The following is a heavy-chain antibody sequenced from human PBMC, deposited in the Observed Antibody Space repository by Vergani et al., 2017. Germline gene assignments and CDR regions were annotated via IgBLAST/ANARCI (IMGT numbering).Heavy chain of an antibody. J-gene: IGHJ6*02. CDR2: IIPIFGTA. V-gene: IGHV1-69*18. Sequence: QVQLVQSGAEVKKPGSSVKVSCKASGGTFSSYAISWVRQAPGQGLEWMGRIIPIFGTANYAQKFQGSVTSTADESTSTAYMELSSLRSEDTAVYYCARTPGRQLWSYYGMDVWGQGTTVTVSS. D-gene: IGHD5-18*01. CDR3: ARTPGRQLWSYYGMDV. CDR1: GGTFSSYA.